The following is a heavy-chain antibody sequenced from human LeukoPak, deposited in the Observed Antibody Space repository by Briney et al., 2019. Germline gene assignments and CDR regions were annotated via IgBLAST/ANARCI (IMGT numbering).Heavy chain of an antibody. D-gene: IGHD6-6*01. CDR2: ISYEGGFK. CDR3: ARATARDAFNYYGVDV. V-gene: IGHV3-30*01. Sequence: GGSLRLSCAASGLSFSSYAMHWVRQAPGKGLEWVATISYEGGFKFYPDSVKGRFTISRDNYKNTLFLQMNNLTVEDTAVYYCARATARDAFNYYGVDVWGQGTTVTVSS. J-gene: IGHJ6*02. CDR1: GLSFSSYA.